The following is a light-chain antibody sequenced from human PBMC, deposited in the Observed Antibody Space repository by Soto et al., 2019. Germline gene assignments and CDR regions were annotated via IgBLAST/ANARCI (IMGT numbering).Light chain of an antibody. V-gene: IGKV3-20*01. CDR1: QSVSSNS. CDR2: GAS. CDR3: QQYGSSPHT. J-gene: IGKJ4*01. Sequence: DIVLTQSPGPLSLSPGEIATLSCRASQSVSSNSLAWYQQRPGQAPRLLIYGASSRATGIPDRFSGSGSGTDFTLTISRLEPEDCGVDYCQQYGSSPHTFGGGTKVAI.